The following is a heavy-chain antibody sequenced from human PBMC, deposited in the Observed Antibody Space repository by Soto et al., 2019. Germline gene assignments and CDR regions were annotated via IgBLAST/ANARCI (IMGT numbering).Heavy chain of an antibody. CDR3: TRDPNDIVVVVAATHNSDY. CDR1: GCTFIGSA. V-gene: IGHV3-73*01. D-gene: IGHD2-15*01. Sequence: GGSLRVSWAASGCTFIGSAIHWVRQASGKGLEWVGRIRSKANSYATAYAASVKGRFTISRDDSKNTAYLQMNSLKTEDTAVYYCTRDPNDIVVVVAATHNSDYWGHGTLVTVS. CDR2: IRSKANSYAT. J-gene: IGHJ4*01.